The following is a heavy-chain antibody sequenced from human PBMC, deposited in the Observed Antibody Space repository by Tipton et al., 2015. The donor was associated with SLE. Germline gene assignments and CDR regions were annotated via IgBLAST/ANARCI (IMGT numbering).Heavy chain of an antibody. D-gene: IGHD6-19*01. Sequence: SLRLSCAASGFTFSSYSMNWVRQAPGKGLEWVSYISSSSSTIYYADSVKGRFTISRDNAKNSLYLQMISLRAEDTAVYYCARERIAVAGRYWYFDLWGRGTLVTVSS. CDR1: GFTFSSYS. J-gene: IGHJ2*01. CDR3: ARERIAVAGRYWYFDL. CDR2: ISSSSSTI. V-gene: IGHV3-48*01.